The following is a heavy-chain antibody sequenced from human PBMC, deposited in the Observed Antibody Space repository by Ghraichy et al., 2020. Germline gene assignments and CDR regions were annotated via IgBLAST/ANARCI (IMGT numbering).Heavy chain of an antibody. CDR1: GYTFTSYG. V-gene: IGHV1-18*01. CDR2: ISAYNGNT. CDR3: ARDRHYDFWSGYSDYYYGMDV. D-gene: IGHD3-3*01. Sequence: ASVKVSCKASGYTFTSYGISWVRQAPGQGLEWMGWISAYNGNTNYAQKLQGRVTMTTDTSTSTAYMELRSLRSDDTAVYYCARDRHYDFWSGYSDYYYGMDVWGQGTTVTVSS. J-gene: IGHJ6*02.